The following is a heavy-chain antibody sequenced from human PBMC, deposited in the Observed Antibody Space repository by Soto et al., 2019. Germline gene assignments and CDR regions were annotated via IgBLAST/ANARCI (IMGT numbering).Heavy chain of an antibody. CDR3: ATDLSSSSFSRYYFDY. V-gene: IGHV1-24*01. D-gene: IGHD6-6*01. CDR1: GYTLTELS. J-gene: IGHJ4*02. CDR2: FDPEDGET. Sequence: ASVKVSCKVSGYTLTELSMHWVRQAPGTGLEWMGGFDPEDGETIYAQKFQGRVTMTEDTSTDTAYMELSSLRSEDTAVYYCATDLSSSSFSRYYFDYWGQGTLVTVSS.